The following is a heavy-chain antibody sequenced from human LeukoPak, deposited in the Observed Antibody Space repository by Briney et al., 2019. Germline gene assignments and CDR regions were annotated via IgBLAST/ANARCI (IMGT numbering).Heavy chain of an antibody. CDR3: ARGGYDYVWGSYLN. J-gene: IGHJ4*02. CDR1: GYSISTGYY. Sequence: SETLSLTCTVSGYSISTGYYWGWIRQPPGKGLEWIGSIYHSGSTYYNPSLKSRVTISVDTSKNQFSLKLSSVTAADTAVYYCARGGYDYVWGSYLNWGQGTLVTVSS. D-gene: IGHD3-16*02. CDR2: IYHSGST. V-gene: IGHV4-38-2*02.